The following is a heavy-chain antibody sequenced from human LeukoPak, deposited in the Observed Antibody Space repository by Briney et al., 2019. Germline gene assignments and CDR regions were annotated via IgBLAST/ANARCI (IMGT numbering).Heavy chain of an antibody. J-gene: IGHJ4*02. D-gene: IGHD1-14*01. CDR2: IYTGGTT. V-gene: IGHV3-66*01. CDR3: AKETAEYYFDY. CDR1: GFIVSSNS. Sequence: GGSLRLSCAASGFIVSSNSMSWARQAPGKGLEWVSLIYTGGTTYYADSVKGRFIISRNNSKNTLYLQMNSLRAEDTAVYYCAKETAEYYFDYWGQGTLVTVSS.